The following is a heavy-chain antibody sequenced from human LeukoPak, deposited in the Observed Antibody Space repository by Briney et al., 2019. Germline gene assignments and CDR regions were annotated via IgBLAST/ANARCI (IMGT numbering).Heavy chain of an antibody. D-gene: IGHD3-10*01. CDR1: GFTFSNAW. CDR2: IKSKTDGWTT. Sequence: GGALRLSCAASGFTFSNAWMSWVRQAPGKGLEWVGRIKSKTDGWTTDYAAPVKGRFTISRDDSKNTLYLQMNSLKTEDTAVYYCTTDPARSGSSYNADYWGQGTLVTVSS. V-gene: IGHV3-15*01. CDR3: TTDPARSGSSYNADY. J-gene: IGHJ4*02.